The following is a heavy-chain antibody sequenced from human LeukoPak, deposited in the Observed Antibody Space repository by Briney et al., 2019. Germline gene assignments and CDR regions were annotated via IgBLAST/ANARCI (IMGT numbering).Heavy chain of an antibody. CDR1: GFTFSSYG. CDR3: ARGRITMIVDY. J-gene: IGHJ4*02. D-gene: IGHD3-22*01. CDR2: IWYDGSNK. Sequence: GKSLRLSCAASGFTFSSYGMHWVRQAPGKGLEWVAVIWYDGSNKYYADSVKGRFTISRDNSKNTLYLQMNSLRAEDTAVYYCARGRITMIVDYWGQGTLVTVSS. V-gene: IGHV3-33*08.